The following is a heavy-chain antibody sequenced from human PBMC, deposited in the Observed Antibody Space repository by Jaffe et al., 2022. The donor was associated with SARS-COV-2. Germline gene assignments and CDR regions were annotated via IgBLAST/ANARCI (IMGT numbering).Heavy chain of an antibody. V-gene: IGHV5-51*01. J-gene: IGHJ4*02. CDR3: ARQFRYCSGGSCYYAFDY. CDR2: IYPGDSDT. CDR1: GYSFTSYW. D-gene: IGHD2-15*01. Sequence: EVQLVQSGAEVKKPGESLKISCKGSGYSFTSYWIGWVRQMPGKGLEWMGIIYPGDSDTRYSPSFQGQVTISADKSISTAYLQWSSLKASDTAMYYCARQFRYCSGGSCYYAFDYWGQGTLVTVSS.